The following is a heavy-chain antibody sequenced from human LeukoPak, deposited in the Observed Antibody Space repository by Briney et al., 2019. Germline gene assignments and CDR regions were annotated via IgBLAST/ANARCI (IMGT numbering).Heavy chain of an antibody. CDR2: FDPEDGET. V-gene: IGHV1-24*01. CDR3: ATTYCSGGSCYFDIDY. CDR1: GYTLAELS. J-gene: IGHJ4*02. Sequence: ASVKVSCKVSGYTLAELSMHWVRQAPGKGLEWMGGFDPEDGETIYAQKFQGRVTMTEDTSTDTAYMELSSLRSEDTAVYYRATTYCSGGSCYFDIDYWGQGTLVTVSS. D-gene: IGHD2-15*01.